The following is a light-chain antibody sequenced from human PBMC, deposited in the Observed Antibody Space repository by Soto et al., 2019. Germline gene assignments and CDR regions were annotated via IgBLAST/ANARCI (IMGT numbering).Light chain of an antibody. J-gene: IGKJ1*01. V-gene: IGKV1-5*03. CDR3: QQYNSYPWT. CDR2: KAS. CDR1: QSISSW. Sequence: DIQMTQSPSTLSASVGHRVTITCRASQSISSWLAWYQQKPGKAPKLLIYKASSLESGVPSRLSGSGSGTEFTLTISSLQPDDFSTYYCQQYNSYPWTVGQGTKVEIK.